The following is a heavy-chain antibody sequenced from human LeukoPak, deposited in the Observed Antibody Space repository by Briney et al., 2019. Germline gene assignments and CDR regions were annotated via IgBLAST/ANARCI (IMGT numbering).Heavy chain of an antibody. CDR2: ISYDGSNK. V-gene: IGHV3-30*04. D-gene: IGHD4-17*01. CDR3: ARGAADYGDYVDFDY. J-gene: IGHJ4*02. CDR1: GFTFSSYA. Sequence: GGSLRLSCAASGFTFSSYAMHWVRQAPGKGLEWVAVISYDGSNKYYADSVKGRFTISRDNAKNSLYLQMNSLRAEDTAVYYCARGAADYGDYVDFDYWGQGTLVTVSS.